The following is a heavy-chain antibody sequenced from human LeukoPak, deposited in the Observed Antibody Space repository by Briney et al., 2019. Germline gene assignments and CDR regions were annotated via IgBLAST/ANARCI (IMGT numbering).Heavy chain of an antibody. J-gene: IGHJ6*03. Sequence: SVKLSCKASGGTFSSYAISWVRQAPGQGLEWMGGIIGSFGTANYAHKFQGRVTISRDNSKNTAYMELNSLRSEDTAVYYCAGAKGVVVVSATPNPYYYMDVWGKGTTVTVSS. D-gene: IGHD2-15*01. CDR3: AGAKGVVVVSATPNPYYYMDV. CDR1: GGTFSSYA. CDR2: IIGSFGTA. V-gene: IGHV1-69*05.